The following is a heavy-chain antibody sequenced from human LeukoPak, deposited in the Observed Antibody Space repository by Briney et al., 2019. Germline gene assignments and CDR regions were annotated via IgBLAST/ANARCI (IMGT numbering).Heavy chain of an antibody. J-gene: IGHJ6*02. CDR3: ARVLRFGENYYYYGMDV. Sequence: ASVKVSCKASGGTFSSYAISWVGQAPGQGLEWMGRIIPILGIANYAQKFQGRVTITADKSTSTAYMELSSLRSEDTAVYYCARVLRFGENYYYYGMDVWGQGTTVTVSS. D-gene: IGHD3-10*01. V-gene: IGHV1-69*04. CDR1: GGTFSSYA. CDR2: IIPILGIA.